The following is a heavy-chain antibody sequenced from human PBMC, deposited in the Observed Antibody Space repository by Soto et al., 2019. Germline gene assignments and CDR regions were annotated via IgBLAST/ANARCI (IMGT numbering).Heavy chain of an antibody. CDR3: ASLYSRGWYEPIDY. Sequence: EVQLVESGGGLVQPGGSLRLSCAASGFTFSSYSMNWGRQAPGKGLEWVSYISSSSSTIYYADSVKGRFTISRDNAKNSLYLQMNSLRAEDTAVYYCASLYSRGWYEPIDYWGQGTLVTVSS. D-gene: IGHD6-19*01. CDR1: GFTFSSYS. CDR2: ISSSSSTI. V-gene: IGHV3-48*01. J-gene: IGHJ4*02.